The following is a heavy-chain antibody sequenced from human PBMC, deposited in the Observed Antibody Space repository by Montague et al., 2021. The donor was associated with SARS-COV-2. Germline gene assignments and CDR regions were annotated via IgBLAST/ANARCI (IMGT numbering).Heavy chain of an antibody. V-gene: IGHV4-39*01. J-gene: IGHJ4*02. CDR1: GGSISSSSYY. CDR3: ARHGGHSYAHFGY. D-gene: IGHD5-18*01. CDR2: IYYSGST. Sequence: SETLSLTCTVSGGSISSSSYYWGWIRQPPGKGLEWIGSIYYSGSTYYNASLKSRVTISVGTSKNQFSLKLTSVTAADTAVYYCARHGGHSYAHFGYWGQGTLVFVSS.